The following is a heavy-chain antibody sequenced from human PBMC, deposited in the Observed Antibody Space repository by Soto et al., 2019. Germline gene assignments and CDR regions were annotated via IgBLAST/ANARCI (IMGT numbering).Heavy chain of an antibody. CDR3: AAEGYGSGSYLSRYYYYYGMDV. V-gene: IGHV1-58*01. CDR1: GFTYTSSA. Sequence: SVKVSCKASGFTYTSSAVQWVRQARGQRLEWIGWIVVGSGNTNYAQKFQERVTITRDMSTSTAYMELSSLRSEDTAVYYCAAEGYGSGSYLSRYYYYYGMDVWGLRTTVTVSS. CDR2: IVVGSGNT. D-gene: IGHD3-10*01. J-gene: IGHJ6*02.